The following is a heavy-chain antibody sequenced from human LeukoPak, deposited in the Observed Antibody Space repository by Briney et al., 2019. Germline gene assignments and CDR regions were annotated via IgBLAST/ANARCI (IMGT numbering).Heavy chain of an antibody. J-gene: IGHJ4*02. D-gene: IGHD3-22*01. Sequence: PGGSLRLSCAASGFTVSSSYMSWVRQAPGTGLEWVSVIYSGGSTYYADSVKGRFTISRDNSKNTLCLQMSSLRVEDTAVYYCARDLLNYYDSSGPRAYWGQGTLVTVSS. V-gene: IGHV3-53*01. CDR3: ARDLLNYYDSSGPRAY. CDR1: GFTVSSSY. CDR2: IYSGGST.